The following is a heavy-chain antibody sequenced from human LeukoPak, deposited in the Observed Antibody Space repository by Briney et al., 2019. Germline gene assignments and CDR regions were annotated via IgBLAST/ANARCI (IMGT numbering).Heavy chain of an antibody. CDR1: GGSFSGYY. CDR3: ARGDWGDNWFDP. D-gene: IGHD3/OR15-3a*01. CDR2: INHSGST. J-gene: IGHJ5*02. Sequence: SETLSLTCAVYGGSFSGYYWGWICQPPGKGLEWIGEINHSGSTNYNPSLKSRVTISVDTSKNQFSLKLSSVTAADTAVYYCARGDWGDNWFDPWGQGTLVTVSS. V-gene: IGHV4-34*01.